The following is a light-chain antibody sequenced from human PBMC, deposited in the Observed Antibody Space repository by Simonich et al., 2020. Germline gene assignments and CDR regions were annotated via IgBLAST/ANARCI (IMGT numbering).Light chain of an antibody. CDR1: QSVLYSSNNKNY. J-gene: IGKJ4*01. Sequence: DIVMTQSPDSLAVSLGERATINCKSSQSVLYSSNNKNYLAWYQQKPGQPPKLLIYWETTRESGVPDRFSGSGSGTDFTLTISSLQDEDVAVYYCQQYYSTPLTFGGGTKVEIK. V-gene: IGKV4-1*01. CDR3: QQYYSTPLT. CDR2: WET.